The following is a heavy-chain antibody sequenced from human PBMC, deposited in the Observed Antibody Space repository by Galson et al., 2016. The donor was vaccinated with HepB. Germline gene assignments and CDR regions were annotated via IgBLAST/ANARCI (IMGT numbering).Heavy chain of an antibody. CDR2: IIPMFGTV. D-gene: IGHD5-24*01. CDR3: ARGRDGYNYDY. CDR1: GGTFSTYS. J-gene: IGHJ4*02. V-gene: IGHV1-69*13. Sequence: SVKVSCKASGGTFSTYSITWVRQAPGQGLEWMGGIIPMFGTVDYAQKFQGRVTITADESTSTAYMELSSLRSEDTAVYYCARGRDGYNYDYWGQGTLVTVSS.